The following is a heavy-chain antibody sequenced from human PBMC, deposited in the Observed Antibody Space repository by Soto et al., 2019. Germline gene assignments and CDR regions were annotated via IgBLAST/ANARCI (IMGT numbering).Heavy chain of an antibody. Sequence: EVQLLESGGGLVQPGGSLRVSCAASGFTFSDYAMTWVRQAPGKGLEWVSVISGRGGSTYYADSVKGRFTISRDNSKNTLFLRLDGLRAEDTDVYYCAKGGEAVAGPLFDYWGQGTLVTVSS. D-gene: IGHD6-19*01. V-gene: IGHV3-23*01. J-gene: IGHJ4*02. CDR2: ISGRGGST. CDR1: GFTFSDYA. CDR3: AKGGEAVAGPLFDY.